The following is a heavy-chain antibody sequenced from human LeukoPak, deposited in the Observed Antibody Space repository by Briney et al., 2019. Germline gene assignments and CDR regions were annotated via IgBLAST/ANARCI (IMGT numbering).Heavy chain of an antibody. Sequence: ASVKVSCKASGYTSTNYGITWVRQAPGQGLEWMGWISAHDGTRNYALKHEDRVTMTTDTSTSTAYMELRGLTSDDTAVYYCARRSTLYSSGRFYFDYWGQGTLVTVSS. D-gene: IGHD6-19*01. CDR2: ISAHDGTR. V-gene: IGHV1-18*01. CDR1: GYTSTNYG. CDR3: ARRSTLYSSGRFYFDY. J-gene: IGHJ4*02.